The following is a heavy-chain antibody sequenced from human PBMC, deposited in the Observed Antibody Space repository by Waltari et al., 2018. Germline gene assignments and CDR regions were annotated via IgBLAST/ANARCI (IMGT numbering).Heavy chain of an antibody. J-gene: IGHJ6*02. Sequence: EVQLVESGGGLIQPGGSLRLSCVASGFTVSGNYMSWVRQAPGKGLEWVSVIYSDGRTYYGDSVKGRFTISRDNSKNTLYLQMNSLRAEDTAVYYCATRERAGYYYGMDVWGQGITVTVSS. V-gene: IGHV3-53*01. CDR3: ATRERAGYYYGMDV. CDR1: GFTVSGNY. D-gene: IGHD6-13*01. CDR2: IYSDGRT.